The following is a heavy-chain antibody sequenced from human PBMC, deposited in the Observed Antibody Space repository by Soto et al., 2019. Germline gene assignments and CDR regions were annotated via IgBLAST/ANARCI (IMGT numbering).Heavy chain of an antibody. D-gene: IGHD6-19*01. V-gene: IGHV1-18*01. CDR3: AISSSGWRRYYYMDV. J-gene: IGHJ6*03. CDR2: ISAYNGNT. CDR1: GYTFTSYG. Sequence: GASVKVSCKASGYTFTSYGISWVRQAPGQGPEWTGWISAYNGNTNYAQKLQGRVTMTTDTSTSTAYMELRSLRSDDTAVYYCAISSSGWRRYYYMDVWGKGTTVTVSS.